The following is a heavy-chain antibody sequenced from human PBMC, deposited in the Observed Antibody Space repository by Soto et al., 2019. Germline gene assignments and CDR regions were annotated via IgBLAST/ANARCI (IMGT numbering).Heavy chain of an antibody. CDR2: ISGGGDTT. Sequence: EVQLLDSGGGLVQPGGSLRLSCAASGFTFNNYAMTWVRQAPGKGLEWVSAISGGGDTTSYADSVKGRFTVSRDVSKNTLYLQMRSLRAEDTALYYCAKGRGGSGSLTPRVAFWGQGTLVTVSS. D-gene: IGHD3-10*01. CDR3: AKGRGGSGSLTPRVAF. CDR1: GFTFNNYA. J-gene: IGHJ4*02. V-gene: IGHV3-23*01.